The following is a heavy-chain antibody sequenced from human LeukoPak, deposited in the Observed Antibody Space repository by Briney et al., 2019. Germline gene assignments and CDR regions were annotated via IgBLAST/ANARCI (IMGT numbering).Heavy chain of an antibody. V-gene: IGHV1-2*02. CDR3: ARHSPAAGTSAFDI. D-gene: IGHD6-13*01. J-gene: IGHJ3*02. Sequence: GASVKVSCKASGYTLTGFYIHWVRQAPGQWLEWMGWINPNSGDTHYAQKFQGRVTMTRDTSISTADMGLSRLRSDDTAVYYCARHSPAAGTSAFDIWGQGTVVTVSS. CDR1: GYTLTGFY. CDR2: INPNSGDT.